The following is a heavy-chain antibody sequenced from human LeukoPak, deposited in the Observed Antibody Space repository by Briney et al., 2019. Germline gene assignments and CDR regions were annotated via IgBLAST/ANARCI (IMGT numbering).Heavy chain of an antibody. Sequence: GGSLRLSCAASGFTFSSYNINWVRQAPGKGLEWVSSISSTSSYIYYADSVKGRFTISRDNAKNSLYLQMNSLRAEDTAVYYCARDKIPAAGTPRGFDPWGQGTLVTVSS. D-gene: IGHD6-13*01. CDR2: ISSTSSYI. J-gene: IGHJ5*02. CDR3: ARDKIPAAGTPRGFDP. V-gene: IGHV3-21*01. CDR1: GFTFSSYN.